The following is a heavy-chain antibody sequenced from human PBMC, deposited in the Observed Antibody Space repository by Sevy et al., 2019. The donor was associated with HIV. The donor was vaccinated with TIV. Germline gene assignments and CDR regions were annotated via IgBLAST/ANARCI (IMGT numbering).Heavy chain of an antibody. CDR1: GGTFSSYA. CDR3: ASRRIAAAGDYYYYYMDV. CDR2: IIPIFGTA. J-gene: IGHJ6*03. Sequence: ASVKVSCKASGGTFSSYAISWVRQAPGRGLEWMGGIIPIFGTANYAQKFQGRVTITADKSTSTACMELSSLRSEDTAVYYCASRRIAAAGDYYYYYMDVWGKGTTVTVSS. V-gene: IGHV1-69*06. D-gene: IGHD6-13*01.